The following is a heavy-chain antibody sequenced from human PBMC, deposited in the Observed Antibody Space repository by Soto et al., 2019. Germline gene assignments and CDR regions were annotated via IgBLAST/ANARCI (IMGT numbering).Heavy chain of an antibody. V-gene: IGHV1-18*01. CDR2: ISHYSGNT. D-gene: IGHD3-16*01. Sequence: QVQLVQSGDEVRKPGSSVKVSCKASGYIFVNYGIAWVRQAPGQGLDWMGWISHYSGNTHYASKVQGRLTMTTDTSTSTAYRDLGSLTSDDTAVYDCEMVDNYVTPTPQDVWGPGTTVTVSS. CDR1: GYIFVNYG. CDR3: EMVDNYVTPTPQDV. J-gene: IGHJ6*02.